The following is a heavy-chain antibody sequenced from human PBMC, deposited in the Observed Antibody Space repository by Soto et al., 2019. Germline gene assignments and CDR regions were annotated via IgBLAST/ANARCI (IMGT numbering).Heavy chain of an antibody. CDR1: GFTFSSYA. D-gene: IGHD4-4*01. CDR2: ISGSGGST. V-gene: IGHV3-23*01. J-gene: IGHJ6*03. CDR3: AKVLSNYVSYYYYYIDV. Sequence: GGSLRLSCAASGFTFSSYAVSWVRQAPGKGLEWVSAISGSGGSTYYADSVKGRFTISRDNSKNTLYLQMNSLRAEDTAVYYCAKVLSNYVSYYYYYIDVWGQGTTVTGSS.